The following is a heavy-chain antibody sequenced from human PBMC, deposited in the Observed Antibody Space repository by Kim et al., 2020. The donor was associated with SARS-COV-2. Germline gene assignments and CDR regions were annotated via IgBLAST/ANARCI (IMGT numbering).Heavy chain of an antibody. D-gene: IGHD6-13*01. J-gene: IGHJ3*02. CDR3: ATFGSSWLIDAFDI. Sequence: AQKFQGRVTMTEEKSTDTAYMELSSLRSEDTAVYYCATFGSSWLIDAFDIWGQGTMVTVSS. V-gene: IGHV1-24*01.